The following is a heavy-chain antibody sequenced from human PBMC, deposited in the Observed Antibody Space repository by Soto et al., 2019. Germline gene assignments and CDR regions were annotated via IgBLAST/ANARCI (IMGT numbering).Heavy chain of an antibody. CDR1: GFTFSSYG. CDR3: AREGFHYDFWSGYLARAILPGGYWYFDL. J-gene: IGHJ2*01. D-gene: IGHD3-3*01. Sequence: QVQLVESGGGVVQPGRSLRLSCAASGFTFSSYGMHWVRQAPGKGLEWVAVIWYDGSNKYYADSVKGRFTISRDNSKNTLYLQMNSLRAEDTAVYYCAREGFHYDFWSGYLARAILPGGYWYFDLWGRGTLVTVSS. V-gene: IGHV3-33*01. CDR2: IWYDGSNK.